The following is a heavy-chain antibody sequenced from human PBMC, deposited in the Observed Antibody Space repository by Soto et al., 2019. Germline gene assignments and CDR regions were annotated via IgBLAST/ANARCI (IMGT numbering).Heavy chain of an antibody. D-gene: IGHD2-8*01. CDR1: GGSISSSSYY. V-gene: IGHV4-39*01. CDR2: IYYSGST. J-gene: IGHJ4*02. Sequence: SETLSLTCTVSGGSISSSSYYWGWIRQPPGKGLEWIGSIYYSGSTYYNPSLKSRVTMSVDTSKNQFSLKLSSVTAADTAVYYCVEMDFDYWGQGTLVTVSS. CDR3: VEMDFDY.